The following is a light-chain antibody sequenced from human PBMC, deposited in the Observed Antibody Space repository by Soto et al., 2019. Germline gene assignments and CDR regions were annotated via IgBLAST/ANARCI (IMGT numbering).Light chain of an antibody. CDR3: QQHSKWPIT. CDR2: GIS. V-gene: IGKV3-15*01. Sequence: EIVMTQSPGTLSLSPGETATLSCRASQSVDSNYLAWYQQKPGQAPRLLVYGISTRATDNPARFSGSGSGTEFTLTISSLQSEDFGIYYCQQHSKWPITFGQGTRLEIK. J-gene: IGKJ5*01. CDR1: QSVDSN.